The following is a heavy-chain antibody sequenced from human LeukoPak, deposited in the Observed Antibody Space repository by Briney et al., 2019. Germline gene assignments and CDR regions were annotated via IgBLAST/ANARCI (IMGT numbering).Heavy chain of an antibody. CDR3: VRHWVHDFGGSDWYFDL. D-gene: IGHD4-23*01. Sequence: ADTLSLTCTVSGDSLSRSSWSWIRQSPGGGLEWIGYMFYGGTTNHNPSLKGRVTMSMVTSKDQFSLSLSSVTAADTAVYFCVRHWVHDFGGSDWYFDLWGRGTLVTVSS. V-gene: IGHV4-59*08. CDR1: GDSLSRSS. J-gene: IGHJ2*01. CDR2: MFYGGTT.